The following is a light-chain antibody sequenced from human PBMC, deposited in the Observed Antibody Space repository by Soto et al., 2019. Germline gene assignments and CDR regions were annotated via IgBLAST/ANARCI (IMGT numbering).Light chain of an antibody. CDR3: TSPTPRSLYV. CDR2: KIS. J-gene: IGLJ1*01. V-gene: IGLV2-14*01. Sequence: QSVLTQPASVSGSPGQSITISCTGTSSDVGGYNYVSWYQQYPGRVPKLLIYKISIRPLVISNRFSGSKSGNTASLTISGLQAEDEADYCCTSPTPRSLYVFGSGTKLTVL. CDR1: SSDVGGYNY.